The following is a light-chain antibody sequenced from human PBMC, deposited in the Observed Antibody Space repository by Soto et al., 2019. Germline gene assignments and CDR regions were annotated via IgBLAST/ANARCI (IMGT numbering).Light chain of an antibody. J-gene: IGKJ4*01. V-gene: IGKV1-6*02. CDR3: LQDYNYPPS. CDR2: AAS. CDR1: DDIRDD. Sequence: AIQMTQSPSSLSASVGDRVTISCRASDDIRDDLGWYQQKPGKAPTLLIYAASILQSGVPSRFRGSGSGTDFTLTISSLQPEDFATYFCLQDYNYPPSFGGGTKVDNK.